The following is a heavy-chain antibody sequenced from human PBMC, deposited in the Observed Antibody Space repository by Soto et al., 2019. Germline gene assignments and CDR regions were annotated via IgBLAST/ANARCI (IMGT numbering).Heavy chain of an antibody. D-gene: IGHD2-8*01. V-gene: IGHV4-34*01. CDR1: GGPFSGYY. CDR3: ARGGMVYATLDY. CDR2: INHSGST. Sequence: CVTLSLTGAVDGGPFSGYYWSWIRQPPRKGLEWIGEINHSGSTNYNPSLKSRVTISVDTSKNQFSLKLSSVTAADTAVYYCARGGMVYATLDYWGQGTLVSSPQ. J-gene: IGHJ4*02.